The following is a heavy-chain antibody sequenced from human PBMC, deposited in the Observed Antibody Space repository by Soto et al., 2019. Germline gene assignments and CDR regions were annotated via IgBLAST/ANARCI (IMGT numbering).Heavy chain of an antibody. D-gene: IGHD6-13*01. CDR1: GGSISSYY. J-gene: IGHJ5*02. CDR2: IYTSGST. V-gene: IGHV4-4*07. CDR3: ARGVPAAGTDWFDP. Sequence: NPSETLSLTCTVSGGSISSYYWSWIRQPAGKGLEWIGRIYTSGSTNYNPSLKSRVTISVDTSKNQVSLNLTSVTAADTAVYYCARGVPAAGTDWFDPRGPGTLVTVSS.